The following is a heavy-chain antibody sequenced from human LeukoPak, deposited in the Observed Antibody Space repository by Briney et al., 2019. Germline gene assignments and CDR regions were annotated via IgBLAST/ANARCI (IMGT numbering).Heavy chain of an antibody. J-gene: IGHJ4*02. CDR2: IRYDGTVK. V-gene: IGHV3-7*01. Sequence: GGSLRLSCAASGFTFSSYWMTWVRQAPGKGLEWLANIRYDGTVKFYAASVKGRFTISRDNARNSLYLQMSSLRVEDTGVYYCATSLDAAMNTGGQGILVTVSS. CDR1: GFTFSSYW. CDR3: ATSLDAAMNT. D-gene: IGHD5-18*01.